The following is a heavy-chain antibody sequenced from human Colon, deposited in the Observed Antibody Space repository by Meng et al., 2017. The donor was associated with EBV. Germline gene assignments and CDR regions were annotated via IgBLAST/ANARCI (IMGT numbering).Heavy chain of an antibody. V-gene: IGHV4-31*03. CDR1: GGSISSGGYY. D-gene: IGHD5-24*01. J-gene: IGHJ4*02. Sequence: ESGQGLGKPSPTLSLTCTVSGGSISSGGYYWSWIRQHPGKGLEWIGYIYYSGSTYYNPSLKSRVTISIDTSKNQFSLKLSSVTAADTAVYYCARGPSRWLQFSFDYWGQGTLVTVSS. CDR3: ARGPSRWLQFSFDY. CDR2: IYYSGST.